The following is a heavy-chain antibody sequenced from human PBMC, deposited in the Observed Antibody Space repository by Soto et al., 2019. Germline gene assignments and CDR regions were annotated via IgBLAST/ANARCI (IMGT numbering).Heavy chain of an antibody. CDR2: IYPGDSDT. V-gene: IGHV5-51*01. J-gene: IGHJ3*02. D-gene: IGHD3-22*01. Sequence: GESLKISCKGSGYSFTSYWIGWVRQMPGKGLEWMGIIYPGDSDTRYSPSFQGQVTISADKSISTAYLQWSSLRAEDTAVYYCARGYHYYDSSGYDKWDAFDIWGQGTMVTVSS. CDR3: ARGYHYYDSSGYDKWDAFDI. CDR1: GYSFTSYW.